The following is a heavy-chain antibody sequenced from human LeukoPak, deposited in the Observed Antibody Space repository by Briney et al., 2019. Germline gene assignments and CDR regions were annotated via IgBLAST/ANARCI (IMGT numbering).Heavy chain of an antibody. Sequence: ASVKVSCKASGYTVTGYYMHWVRQAPGQGLEWMGWINPNSGGTNYAQKFQGRVTMTRDTSISTAYMEPSRLRSDDTAVYYCARVEYSYAPRDYWGQGTLVTVSS. CDR1: GYTVTGYY. J-gene: IGHJ4*02. CDR2: INPNSGGT. V-gene: IGHV1-2*02. CDR3: ARVEYSYAPRDY. D-gene: IGHD5-18*01.